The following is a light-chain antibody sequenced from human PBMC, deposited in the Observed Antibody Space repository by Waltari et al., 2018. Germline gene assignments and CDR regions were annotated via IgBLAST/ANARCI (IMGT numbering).Light chain of an antibody. V-gene: IGLV2-23*01. CDR1: SNDVGRHDL. CDR2: ENY. Sequence: QSALTQPASVSGSPGQSITISCTGSSNDVGRHDLVSWYQHHPGMAPHLLRFENYKLPSRVSTRVSGPQSVYSASLTISSLLPEDEAYYYCCSYVTGDPWVFGGGTQLTVL. CDR3: CSYVTGDPWV. J-gene: IGLJ3*02.